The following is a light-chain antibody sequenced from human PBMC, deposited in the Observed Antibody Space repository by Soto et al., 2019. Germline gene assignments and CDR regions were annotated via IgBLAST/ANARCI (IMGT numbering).Light chain of an antibody. V-gene: IGLV1-47*01. Sequence: QSVLTQPPSASGTPGQRVTISCSGSTSNIGSNYVNWYQQFPGTAPKLLIFRNNQRPSGVPDRFSGSKSGTSASLAISGLRSEDEADYYCAAWDDSQIMVFGGGTKLTVL. CDR1: TSNIGSNY. CDR2: RNN. CDR3: AAWDDSQIMV. J-gene: IGLJ2*01.